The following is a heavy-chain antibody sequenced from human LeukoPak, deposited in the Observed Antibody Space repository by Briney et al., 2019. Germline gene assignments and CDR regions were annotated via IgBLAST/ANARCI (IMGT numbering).Heavy chain of an antibody. J-gene: IGHJ4*02. V-gene: IGHV3-9*01. D-gene: IGHD6-13*01. Sequence: GGSLRLSCAASGFTFDDYAMHWVRQAPGKGLEWVSGISWNSGSIGYADSVKGRFTISRDNAKNSLYLQMNSLRAEDTALYYCAKGQYSSSWSHFDNWGQGTLVTVSS. CDR1: GFTFDDYA. CDR3: AKGQYSSSWSHFDN. CDR2: ISWNSGSI.